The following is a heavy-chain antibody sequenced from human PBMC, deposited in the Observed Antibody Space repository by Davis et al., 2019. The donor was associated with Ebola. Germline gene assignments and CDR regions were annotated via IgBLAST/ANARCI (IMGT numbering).Heavy chain of an antibody. V-gene: IGHV5-51*01. CDR2: IYPGDSDT. J-gene: IGHJ4*02. CDR3: ARFLEWKADY. Sequence: GGSLRLSCTGSGYSFTSYWIGWVRQLPGKGLEWMGFIYPGDSDTRYSPSFQGQVTISADKSITTAYLQWSSLKASDTAMYYCARFLEWKADYWGQGTLVTVSS. D-gene: IGHD3-3*01. CDR1: GYSFTSYW.